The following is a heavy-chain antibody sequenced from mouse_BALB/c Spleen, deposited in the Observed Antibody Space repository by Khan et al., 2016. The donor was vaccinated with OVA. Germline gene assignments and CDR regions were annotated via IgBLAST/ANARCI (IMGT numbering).Heavy chain of an antibody. CDR2: ISPGSGDT. J-gene: IGHJ3*01. CDR3: ARRNYFGYTFAY. V-gene: IGHV1-77*01. CDR1: GYTFTDYY. D-gene: IGHD1-2*01. Sequence: QVQLQQSGAELARPGASVKLSCKASGYTFTDYYINWVKLRTGQGLEWIGEISPGSGDTYYNERFKGKATLTADKSSSQAYMQLSSLTSEASAVYFCARRNYFGYTFAYWGQGTLVTVSA.